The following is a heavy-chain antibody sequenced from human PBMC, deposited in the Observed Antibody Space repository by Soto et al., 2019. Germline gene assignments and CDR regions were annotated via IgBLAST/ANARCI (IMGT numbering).Heavy chain of an antibody. D-gene: IGHD3-3*01. CDR3: ARGERLYYYYSGMAV. V-gene: IGHV1-3*04. J-gene: IGHJ6*04. CDR2: INTGNGNT. CDR1: GFGFTTSA. Sequence: GAAAKAPCSACGFGFTTSALWWVHQAHGQRPEWMGWINTGNGNTKYSPKFQGRVTITRDTSASTAYMELSSLKSEDTAVYYCARGERLYYYYSGMAVWGKGSTVPVLS.